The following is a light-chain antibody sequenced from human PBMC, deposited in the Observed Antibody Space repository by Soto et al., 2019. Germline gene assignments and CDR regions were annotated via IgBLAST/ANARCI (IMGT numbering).Light chain of an antibody. CDR3: QESYSAPPT. J-gene: IGKJ5*01. CDR2: DVS. V-gene: IGKV1-39*01. Sequence: DIQMTQSPSTLSASVGDRVTITCRASQSISSWLAWYQQKPGKAPKFLMYDVSSLQSGVPSRFSGSGSGTDFTVTISSLQPEDFATYYCQESYSAPPTFGQGTRLEIK. CDR1: QSISSW.